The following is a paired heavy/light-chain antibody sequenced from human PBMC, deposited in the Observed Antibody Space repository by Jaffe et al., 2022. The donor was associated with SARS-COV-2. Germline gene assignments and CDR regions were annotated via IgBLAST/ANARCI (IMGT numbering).Heavy chain of an antibody. CDR3: AREDCSGGSCWDYYYYMDV. Sequence: EVQVVESGGGLVQPGGSLRLSCAASGFTLSQYNVNWIRQAPGKGLEWISYISSSSGTKYYADSVKGRFTISRDNAKNLVFLQMYSLTVEDTAVYFCAREDCSGGSCWDYYYYMDVWGKGTTVTVSS. D-gene: IGHD2-15*01. CDR1: GFTLSQYN. V-gene: IGHV3-48*01. J-gene: IGHJ6*03. CDR2: ISSSSGTK.
Light chain of an antibody. CDR1: SSNIGSYT. J-gene: IGLJ1*01. Sequence: QSVLSQPPSASGTPGQRVTVSCSGSSSNIGSYTVNWYQQPPGTAPKLLMYANNQRPSGVPDRFSGSKSGTSASLAIRGLQSEDEADYYCAAWDDSLKGYVFGTGTKVTVL. CDR3: AAWDDSLKGYV. CDR2: ANN. V-gene: IGLV1-44*01.